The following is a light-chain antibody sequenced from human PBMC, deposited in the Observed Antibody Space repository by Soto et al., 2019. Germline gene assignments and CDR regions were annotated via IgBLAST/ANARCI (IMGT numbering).Light chain of an antibody. Sequence: EIVLTQSPATLSLSPGERATLSCRASQSVSSYLAWYQQKPGQAPRLLIHDASSRATGIPDRFSGSGSGTDFTLTISRLEPEDFAVYYCQQRNNWPPVTFGGGTKVDIK. CDR1: QSVSSY. CDR2: DAS. J-gene: IGKJ4*01. CDR3: QQRNNWPPVT. V-gene: IGKV3-11*01.